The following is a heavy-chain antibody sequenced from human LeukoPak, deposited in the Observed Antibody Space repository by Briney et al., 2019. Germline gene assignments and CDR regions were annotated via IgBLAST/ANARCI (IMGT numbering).Heavy chain of an antibody. CDR3: ARAVSGRPFDI. J-gene: IGHJ3*02. Sequence: SETLSLTCAVYGGSFSGYYWSWIRQPPGKGLEWIGEINHSGSTNYNPSLRSRVTISVDTSKNQFSLNLSSVTAADTAVYYCARAVSGRPFDIWGQGTMVTVSS. D-gene: IGHD4-11*01. CDR1: GGSFSGYY. V-gene: IGHV4-34*01. CDR2: INHSGST.